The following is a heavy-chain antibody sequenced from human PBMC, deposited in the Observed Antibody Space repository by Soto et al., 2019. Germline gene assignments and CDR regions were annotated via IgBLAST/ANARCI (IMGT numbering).Heavy chain of an antibody. D-gene: IGHD3-3*01. CDR1: GFTFSNAW. J-gene: IGHJ5*02. V-gene: IGHV3-15*01. Sequence: PGGSLRLSCAASGFTFSNAWMTWVRQAPGKGLEWVGRIKSKTDAGTTDYATPVKGRFTISRDDSKNTLYLQMNSLKTEDTAVYYCTTGSLTIFGVIYWGPNWFDPWGQGTLVTVSS. CDR3: TTGSLTIFGVIYWGPNWFDP. CDR2: IKSKTDAGTT.